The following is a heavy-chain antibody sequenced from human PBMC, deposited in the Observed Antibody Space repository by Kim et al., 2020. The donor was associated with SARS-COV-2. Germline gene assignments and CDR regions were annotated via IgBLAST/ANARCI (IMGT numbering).Heavy chain of an antibody. Sequence: IGYADSVKGRFTISRDNAKNSLYLQMNSLRAEDTALYYCARSHGSGGEDYWGQGTLVTVSS. V-gene: IGHV3-9*01. D-gene: IGHD3-10*01. J-gene: IGHJ4*02. CDR2: I. CDR3: ARSHGSGGEDY.